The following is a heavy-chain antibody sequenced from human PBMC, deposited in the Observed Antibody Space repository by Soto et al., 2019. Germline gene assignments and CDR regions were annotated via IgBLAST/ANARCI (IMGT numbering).Heavy chain of an antibody. CDR2: IIPIFGTA. V-gene: IGHV1-69*13. D-gene: IGHD2-2*01. J-gene: IGHJ3*02. CDR3: ARYCSSTSCPTPRAFHI. Sequence: SVKVSCKASGGTFSSYAISWVRQAPGQGLEWMGGIIPIFGTANYAQKFQGRVTITADESTSTAYMELSSLRSEDTAVYYCARYCSSTSCPTPRAFHICGQGTMVTGS. CDR1: GGTFSSYA.